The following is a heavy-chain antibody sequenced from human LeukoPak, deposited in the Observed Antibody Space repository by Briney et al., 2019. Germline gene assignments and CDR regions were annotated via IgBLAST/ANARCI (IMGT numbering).Heavy chain of an antibody. V-gene: IGHV3-30*03. Sequence: GGSLRLSCAASGFTFSSYGMHWVRQAPGKGLEWVAVISDDGSNEYYVDSVKGRFTISRDNAKNSLYLQMNSLRAEDTAVYYCARRAPYGSGSYFPNFDYWGQGTLVTVSS. J-gene: IGHJ4*02. CDR2: ISDDGSNE. D-gene: IGHD3-10*01. CDR1: GFTFSSYG. CDR3: ARRAPYGSGSYFPNFDY.